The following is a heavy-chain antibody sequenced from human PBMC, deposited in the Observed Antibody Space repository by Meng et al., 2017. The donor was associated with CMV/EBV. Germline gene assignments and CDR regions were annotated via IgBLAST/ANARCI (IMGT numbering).Heavy chain of an antibody. V-gene: IGHV3-30*18. D-gene: IGHD3-22*01. Sequence: FRSYGMHWVRQAPGKVLEWVAVISYDGSNKYYADSVKGRFTISRDNSKNTLYLQMNSLRAEDTAVYYCAKGGSWGYDSSGYYPYYFDYWGQGTLVTVSS. CDR2: ISYDGSNK. CDR1: FRSYG. CDR3: AKGGSWGYDSSGYYPYYFDY. J-gene: IGHJ4*02.